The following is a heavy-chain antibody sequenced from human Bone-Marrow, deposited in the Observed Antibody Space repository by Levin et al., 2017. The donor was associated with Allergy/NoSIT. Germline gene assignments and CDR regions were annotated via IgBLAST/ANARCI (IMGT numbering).Heavy chain of an antibody. CDR3: AKEGSGSYSEN. Sequence: GESLKISCSASGFTFSASAMDWVRQAPGKGLEWVSKIGGSGSDTFYADTVKGRFTISRDNSKNTLYLQMNSLRAEDAAVYYCAKEGSGSYSENWGHGTLVTVSS. D-gene: IGHD3-10*01. J-gene: IGHJ4*01. CDR2: IGGSGSDT. CDR1: GFTFSASA. V-gene: IGHV3-23*01.